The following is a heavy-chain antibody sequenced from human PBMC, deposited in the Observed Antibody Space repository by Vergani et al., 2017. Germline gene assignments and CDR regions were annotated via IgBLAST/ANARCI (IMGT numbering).Heavy chain of an antibody. Sequence: EVQLVESGGGLVQPGGSLRLSCAASGFTFSDHYMDWVRQAPGKGLEWVGRTRNKANSYTTEYAASVKGRFTISRDDSKNSLYLQMNSLKTEDTAVYYCARVERYYYDSSGRNGDYWGQGTLVTVSS. V-gene: IGHV3-72*01. CDR3: ARVERYYYDSSGRNGDY. CDR1: GFTFSDHY. CDR2: TRNKANSYTT. D-gene: IGHD3-22*01. J-gene: IGHJ4*02.